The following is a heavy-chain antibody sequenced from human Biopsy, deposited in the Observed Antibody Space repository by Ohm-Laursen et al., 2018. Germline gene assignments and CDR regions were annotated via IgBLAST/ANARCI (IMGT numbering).Heavy chain of an antibody. Sequence: ASVKVSCKSSGYSFTNHDINWVRQATGQGLEWMGIINPGSGNTGYSQKFQVRVTMTTDTSTSTVYMELSSLSSEDTAVYYCAKNYDPLYYDTSGLFDYWGQGTLVTVSS. CDR3: AKNYDPLYYDTSGLFDY. J-gene: IGHJ4*02. D-gene: IGHD3-22*01. CDR1: GYSFTNHD. V-gene: IGHV1-8*01. CDR2: INPGSGNT.